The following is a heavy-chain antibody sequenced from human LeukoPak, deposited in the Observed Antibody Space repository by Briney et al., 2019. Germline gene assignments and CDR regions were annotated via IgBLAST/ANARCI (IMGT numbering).Heavy chain of an antibody. D-gene: IGHD6-19*01. CDR3: ARALAVASYFDY. V-gene: IGHV3-53*01. Sequence: GGSLRLSCTASGFTVSSNYMSWVRQAPGKGLEWGSVIYSGGSTYYADSVKGRFTISRDNSKNTLYLQMNSLRAEDTAVYYCARALAVASYFDYWGQGTLVTVSS. J-gene: IGHJ4*02. CDR1: GFTVSSNY. CDR2: IYSGGST.